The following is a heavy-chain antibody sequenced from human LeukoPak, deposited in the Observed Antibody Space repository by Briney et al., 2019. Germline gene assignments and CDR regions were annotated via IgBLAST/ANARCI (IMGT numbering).Heavy chain of an antibody. J-gene: IGHJ4*02. CDR3: ARLGHCSGGSCYFSD. D-gene: IGHD2-15*01. CDR1: GDSISGYY. Sequence: SETLSLTCTVSGDSISGYYWTWIRQPPGEGLEWIGYIFYTGNTNYNPFLSSRLTLSVDAPNNQFALTLRSVTAADTAIYYCARLGHCSGGSCYFSDWGLGTLVTVAS. CDR2: IFYTGNT. V-gene: IGHV4-59*08.